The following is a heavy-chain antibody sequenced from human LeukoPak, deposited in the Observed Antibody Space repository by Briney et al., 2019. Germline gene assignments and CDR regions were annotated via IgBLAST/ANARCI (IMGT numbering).Heavy chain of an antibody. D-gene: IGHD3-10*01. Sequence: GGSLRLSCAASGFTFSSYWMSWVRQAPGKGLDWVANIKQDGSEKYYVDSVKGRFTISRDNAKNSLYLQMNSLRAEDTAVYYCARDAGPYGSGSYSRYWGQGTLVTVSS. J-gene: IGHJ4*02. CDR2: IKQDGSEK. CDR3: ARDAGPYGSGSYSRY. V-gene: IGHV3-7*01. CDR1: GFTFSSYW.